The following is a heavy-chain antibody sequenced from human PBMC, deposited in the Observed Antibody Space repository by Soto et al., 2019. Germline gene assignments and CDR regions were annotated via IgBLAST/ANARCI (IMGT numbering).Heavy chain of an antibody. CDR3: ASSQTHDTAMAFDY. V-gene: IGHV4-61*08. Sequence: SETLSLTCTVSGGSISSGDYYWSWIRQPPGKGLEWIGYIYYSGSTNYNPSLKSRVTISVDTSKNQFSLKLSSVTAADTAVYYCASSQTHDTAMAFDYWGQGTLVTVSS. J-gene: IGHJ4*02. CDR2: IYYSGST. D-gene: IGHD5-18*01. CDR1: GGSISSGDYY.